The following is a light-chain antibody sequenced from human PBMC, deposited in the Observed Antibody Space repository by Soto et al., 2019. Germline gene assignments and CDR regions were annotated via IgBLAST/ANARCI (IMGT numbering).Light chain of an antibody. CDR1: QTSSRY. J-gene: IGKJ2*01. CDR2: GAS. CDR3: QQSYSFPYT. Sequence: DIQMTQSASSLSASVGDRVTITCRASQTSSRYLNWYQQKPGKAPKLLISGASRLESGVPSRFSGIGSGTDFTLTISSLQPEDFATYYCQQSYSFPYTFGQGTQLEIK. V-gene: IGKV1-39*01.